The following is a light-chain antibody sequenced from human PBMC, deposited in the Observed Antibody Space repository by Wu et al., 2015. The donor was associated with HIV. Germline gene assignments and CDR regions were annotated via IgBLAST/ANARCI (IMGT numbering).Light chain of an antibody. V-gene: IGKV3-11*01. CDR1: QSVSST. Sequence: EIVMTQSPATLSVSPGERATLSCRASQSVSSTLAWYQQKPGQTPRLLIYAASTRATGIPARFSGSGSGTDFTLTISSLEPEDFAVYYCQQRRNWPRSFGQGTKLEIK. CDR3: QQRRNWPRS. J-gene: IGKJ2*03. CDR2: AAS.